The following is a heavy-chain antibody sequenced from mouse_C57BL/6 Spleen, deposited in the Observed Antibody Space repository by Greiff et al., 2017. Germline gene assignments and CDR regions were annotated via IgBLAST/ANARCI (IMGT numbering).Heavy chain of an antibody. D-gene: IGHD4-1*01. CDR3: ARSGTGTYYYARDY. CDR1: GYSFTDYN. CDR2: INPNYGTT. V-gene: IGHV1-39*01. Sequence: VQLKESGPELVKPGASVKISCKASGYSFTDYNMNWVKQSNGKSLEWIGVINPNYGTTSYNQKFKGKATLTVDQSSSTAYMQLNSLTSEDSAVYYCARSGTGTYYYARDYWGQGTSGTVSS. J-gene: IGHJ4*01.